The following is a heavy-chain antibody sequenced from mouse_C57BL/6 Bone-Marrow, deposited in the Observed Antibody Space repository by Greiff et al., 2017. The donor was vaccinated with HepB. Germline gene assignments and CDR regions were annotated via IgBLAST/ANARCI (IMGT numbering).Heavy chain of an antibody. D-gene: IGHD1-1*01. CDR3: TTGLDYGSSYVGY. J-gene: IGHJ2*01. CDR2: IDPEDGDT. CDR1: GFNIKDYY. V-gene: IGHV14-1*01. Sequence: VQLQQSGAELVRPGASVKLSCTASGFNIKDYYMHWVKQRPEQGLEWIGRIDPEDGDTEYAPKFRGKATMTADTSSNTAYLQLSSLTSEDTAVYYCTTGLDYGSSYVGYWGQGTTLTVSS.